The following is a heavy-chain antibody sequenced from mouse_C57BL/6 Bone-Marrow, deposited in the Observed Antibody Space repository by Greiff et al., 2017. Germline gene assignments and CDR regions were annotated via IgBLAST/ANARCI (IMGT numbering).Heavy chain of an antibody. Sequence: EVQLVESGGDLVKPGGSLKLSCAASGFTFSSYGMSWVRQTPDKRLEWVATISSGGSYTYYPDSVKGRFTISRDNAKNTLYLQMSSLKSEDTAMYYCARHDDGYLWYFDVWGTGTTVTVSS. D-gene: IGHD2-3*01. CDR3: ARHDDGYLWYFDV. CDR1: GFTFSSYG. CDR2: ISSGGSYT. J-gene: IGHJ1*03. V-gene: IGHV5-6*01.